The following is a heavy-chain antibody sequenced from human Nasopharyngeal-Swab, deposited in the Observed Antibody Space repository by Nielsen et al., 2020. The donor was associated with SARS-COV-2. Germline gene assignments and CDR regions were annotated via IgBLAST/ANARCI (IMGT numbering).Heavy chain of an antibody. Sequence: VCEGPGKGLEWGAVISYDGSNKYYADSVKGRFTISRDNSKNTLYLQMNSLRAEDTAVYYCARGEVYYYDSSGYLNYFDYWGQGTLVTVSS. CDR2: ISYDGSNK. V-gene: IGHV3-30-3*01. CDR3: ARGEVYYYDSSGYLNYFDY. D-gene: IGHD3-22*01. J-gene: IGHJ4*02.